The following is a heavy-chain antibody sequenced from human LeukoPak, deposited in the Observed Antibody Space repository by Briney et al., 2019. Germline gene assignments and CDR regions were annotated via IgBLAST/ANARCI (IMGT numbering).Heavy chain of an antibody. J-gene: IGHJ4*02. V-gene: IGHV3-48*01. D-gene: IGHD3-22*01. CDR2: IRSDSSAI. CDR3: DSREGHYYDSSGIALGI. Sequence: PGGSLRLSCAASGFSFGDYSMTWVRQAPGKGLEWVSYIRSDSSAIYYADSVKGRFTISRDNAKKSLYLQMNSLRAEDTAVYYCDSREGHYYDSSGIALGIWGQGTLVPVSS. CDR1: GFSFGDYS.